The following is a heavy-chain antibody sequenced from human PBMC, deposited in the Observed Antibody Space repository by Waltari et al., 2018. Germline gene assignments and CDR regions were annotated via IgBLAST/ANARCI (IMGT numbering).Heavy chain of an antibody. V-gene: IGHV4-38-2*02. CDR2: IYHSGST. J-gene: IGHJ4*02. Sequence: QVHLQESGPGLVKPSETLSLTCTVSGFSITRGSYCGWMRQPPGKGLEWIGNIYHSGSTYYNPSLKSRVTISVDTPKNQFSLGLSSVTAADTAVYYCARGGSGYAYPEVYWGQGALVTVTS. CDR1: GFSITRGSY. D-gene: IGHD5-12*01. CDR3: ARGGSGYAYPEVY.